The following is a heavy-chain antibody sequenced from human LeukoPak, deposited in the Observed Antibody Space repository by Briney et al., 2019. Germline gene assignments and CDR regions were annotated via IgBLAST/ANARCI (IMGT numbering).Heavy chain of an antibody. Sequence: PSETLSLTCTVSGGSISSGDYYWSWIRQPPGKGLEWIGYIYYSGSTYYNPPLKSRVTISVDTSKNQFSLKLSSVTAADTAVYYCARVGGSYHFDYWGQGTLVTVSS. CDR3: ARVGGSYHFDY. CDR2: IYYSGST. CDR1: GGSISSGDYY. D-gene: IGHD1-26*01. V-gene: IGHV4-30-4*08. J-gene: IGHJ4*02.